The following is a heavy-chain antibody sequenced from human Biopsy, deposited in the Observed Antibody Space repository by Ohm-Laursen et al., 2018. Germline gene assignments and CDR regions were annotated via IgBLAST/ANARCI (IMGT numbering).Heavy chain of an antibody. J-gene: IGHJ6*02. CDR2: ISGGGTI. V-gene: IGHV3-11*01. CDR3: ARDTRWSPYSMDV. Sequence: SLRLSCAASGFSFSDYHMRWIRQATGRGLEWVSYISGGGTIYYGDSMKGRVTISRDNAKNSLYLHMHSLRAEDTAVYYCARDTRWSPYSMDVWGQGTTVTVSS. CDR1: GFSFSDYH. D-gene: IGHD4-23*01.